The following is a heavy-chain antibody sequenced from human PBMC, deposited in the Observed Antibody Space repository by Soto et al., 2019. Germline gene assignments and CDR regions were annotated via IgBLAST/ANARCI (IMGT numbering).Heavy chain of an antibody. V-gene: IGHV3-23*01. CDR2: VIDGASDT. J-gene: IGHJ5*02. CDR3: ASVPIWCGSSSCYTEALAP. CDR1: GFVFSDYA. Sequence: EVQLLDSGGGWVQPGGSLRLSCVASGFVFSDYAMCWVRQAPGKGLEWVSAVIDGASDTYYPASVKDWFTVSRVNSESTLYLQMNTLRAEDTAIYYCASVPIWCGSSSCYTEALAPWGQGTRVTVSS. D-gene: IGHD2-2*01.